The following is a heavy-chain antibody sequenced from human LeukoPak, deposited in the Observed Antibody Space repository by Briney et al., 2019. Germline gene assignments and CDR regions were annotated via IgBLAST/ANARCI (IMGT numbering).Heavy chain of an antibody. CDR3: ARGVGIQLINWYFDL. D-gene: IGHD5-18*01. V-gene: IGHV4-34*01. Sequence: PETLSLTCAVYGGSFSGYYWSWIRQPPGKGLEWIGEINHSGSTNYNPSLKSRVTISVDTSKNQFSLKLSSVTAADTAVYYCARGVGIQLINWYFDLWGRGTLVTVSS. CDR1: GGSFSGYY. CDR2: INHSGST. J-gene: IGHJ2*01.